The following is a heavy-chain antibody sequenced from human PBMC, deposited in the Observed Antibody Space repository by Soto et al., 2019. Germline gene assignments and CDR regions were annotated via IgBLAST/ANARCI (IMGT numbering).Heavy chain of an antibody. CDR3: ARGGEYSGYDPLNFDY. J-gene: IGHJ4*02. Sequence: PSETLSLTCTVSGGSISSYYWSWVRQPPGKGLEWIGYIYYSGSTNYNPSLKSRVTISVDTSKNQFSLKLSSVTAADTAVYYCARGGEYSGYDPLNFDYWGQGNLVTVSS. CDR1: GGSISSYY. CDR2: IYYSGST. V-gene: IGHV4-59*01. D-gene: IGHD5-12*01.